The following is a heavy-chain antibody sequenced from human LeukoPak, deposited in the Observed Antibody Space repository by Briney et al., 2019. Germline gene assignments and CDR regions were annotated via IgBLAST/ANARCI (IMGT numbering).Heavy chain of an antibody. D-gene: IGHD3-22*01. CDR2: IYSGGST. CDR1: GFTVSSNY. CDR3: AKDNFHDSSGYYYLSDAFDI. J-gene: IGHJ3*02. V-gene: IGHV3-53*01. Sequence: GGSLRLSCAASGFTVSSNYMSWVRQAPGKGLEWVSVIYSGGSTYYADSVRGRFTISRHNSKNTLYLQMNSLRAEDTAVYYCAKDNFHDSSGYYYLSDAFDIWGQGTMVTVSS.